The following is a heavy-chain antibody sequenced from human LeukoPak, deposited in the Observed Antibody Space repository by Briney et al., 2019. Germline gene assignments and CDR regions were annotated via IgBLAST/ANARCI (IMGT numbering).Heavy chain of an antibody. D-gene: IGHD3-22*01. CDR1: GFTFRSYW. CDR3: ARDLELVYYDSSGYDY. J-gene: IGHJ4*02. CDR2: INGDGSST. Sequence: GGSLRLSCAAFGFTFRSYWMHWVRQAPGKGLVWVSRINGDGSSTTYADSVKGRFTISRDNAKNTLYLQMNSLRAEDTAVYYCARDLELVYYDSSGYDYWGQGTLVTVSS. V-gene: IGHV3-74*01.